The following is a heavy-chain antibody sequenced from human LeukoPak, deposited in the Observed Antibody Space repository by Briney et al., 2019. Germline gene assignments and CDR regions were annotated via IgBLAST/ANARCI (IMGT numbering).Heavy chain of an antibody. CDR2: INPNSGGT. V-gene: IGHV1-2*02. D-gene: IGHD5-18*01. J-gene: IGHJ6*03. CDR1: GYTFTGYY. CDR3: ARDYTAINYYYYMDV. Sequence: ASVKVSCKASGYTFTGYYMHWVRQAPGQGLEWMGWINPNSGGTNYAQKFQGRVTMTRDTSITTAYMELSRLRYDDTAVYYCARDYTAINYYYYMDVWGKGTTVTVSS.